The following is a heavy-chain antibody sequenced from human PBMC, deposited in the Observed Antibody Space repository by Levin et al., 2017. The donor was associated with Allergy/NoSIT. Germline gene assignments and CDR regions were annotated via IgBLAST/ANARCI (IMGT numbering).Heavy chain of an antibody. CDR2: ISWNSGSI. J-gene: IGHJ4*02. D-gene: IGHD3-22*01. CDR1: GFTFDDYA. V-gene: IGHV3-9*01. CDR3: AKEGLALDY. Sequence: GGSLRLSCAASGFTFDDYAMHWVRQAPGKGLEWVSGISWNSGSIGYADSVKGRFTISRDNAKNSLYLQMNSLRAEDTALYYCAKEGLALDYWGQGTLVTVSS.